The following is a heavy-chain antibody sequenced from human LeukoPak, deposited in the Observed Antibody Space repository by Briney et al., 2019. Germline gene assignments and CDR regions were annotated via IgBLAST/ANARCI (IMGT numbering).Heavy chain of an antibody. Sequence: QSGGSLRLSCAASGFNIGPYAMYWVRQGPGRGLEWVSVIKADGSGTFYSDSVRGRFTISRDNAKKSLYLQMNSLRAEDTAVYYCARDRGALWYDTSGFAFDIWGQGTMVTVSS. D-gene: IGHD3-22*01. CDR1: GFNIGPYA. V-gene: IGHV3-43*02. J-gene: IGHJ3*02. CDR2: IKADGSGT. CDR3: ARDRGALWYDTSGFAFDI.